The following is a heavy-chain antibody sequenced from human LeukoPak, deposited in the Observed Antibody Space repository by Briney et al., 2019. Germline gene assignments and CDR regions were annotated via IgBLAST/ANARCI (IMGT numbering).Heavy chain of an antibody. V-gene: IGHV4-4*09. CDR2: IYTSGST. CDR1: GGSISSYY. D-gene: IGHD3-3*01. CDR3: ARRYYDFWSGYSYYYMDV. J-gene: IGHJ6*03. Sequence: PSETLSLTCTVSGGSISSYYWSWIRQPPGKGLEWIGYIYTSGSTNYNPSLKSRVTISVDTSKNQFSLKLSSVTAADTAVYYCARRYYDFWSGYSYYYMDVWGKGTTVTVS.